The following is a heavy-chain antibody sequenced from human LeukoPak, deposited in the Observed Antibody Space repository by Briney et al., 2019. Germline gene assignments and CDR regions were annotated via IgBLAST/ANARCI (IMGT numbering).Heavy chain of an antibody. V-gene: IGHV1-46*01. J-gene: IGHJ4*02. Sequence: ASVKVSCKASGYTFTSYYMHWVRQAPGQGLEWMGIINPSGGSTSYAQKFQGRVTMTRDMSTSTVYMELSSLRSEDTAVYYCAREEYYYDSSGYAPLDYWGQGTLVTVSS. CDR2: INPSGGST. CDR1: GYTFTSYY. D-gene: IGHD3-22*01. CDR3: AREEYYYDSSGYAPLDY.